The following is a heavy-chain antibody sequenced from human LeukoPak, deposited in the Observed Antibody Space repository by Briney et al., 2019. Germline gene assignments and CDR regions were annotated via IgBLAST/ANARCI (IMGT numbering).Heavy chain of an antibody. J-gene: IGHJ6*03. CDR2: ISSSSSTI. CDR1: GFTFSSYS. Sequence: GGSLRLSCAASGFTFSSYSMNWVRQAPGKGLEWVSYISSSSSTIYYADSVKGRFTISRDNSKNTLYFQMNSLRAEDTAVYYCARAPYGNYYYYYMDVWGKGTTVTVSS. D-gene: IGHD3-10*01. CDR3: ARAPYGNYYYYYMDV. V-gene: IGHV3-48*01.